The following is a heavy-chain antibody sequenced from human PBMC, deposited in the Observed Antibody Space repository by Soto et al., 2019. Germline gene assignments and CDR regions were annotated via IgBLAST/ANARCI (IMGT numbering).Heavy chain of an antibody. CDR3: AREGVQHGSGPYYYYGMDV. V-gene: IGHV3-21*05. Sequence: GGSLRPSGVASVFASSGDSMNSVRQAPGKGLEWVSYISSSSSYIYYADSVKGRFTISRDNAKNSLYLQMNSLRAEDTAVYYCAREGVQHGSGPYYYYGMDVWGQGTTVTVSS. J-gene: IGHJ6*02. D-gene: IGHD3-10*01. CDR1: VFASSGDS. CDR2: ISSSSSYI.